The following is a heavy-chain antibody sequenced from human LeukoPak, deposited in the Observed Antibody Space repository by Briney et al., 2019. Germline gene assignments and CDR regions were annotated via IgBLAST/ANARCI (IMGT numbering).Heavy chain of an antibody. Sequence: SETLSLTCTVSGGSISSYYWSWIRQPPGKGLEWIGRIYTTGSITYNPSLKSRVTISRDTSKNQFSLRLSSVTAADTAVYYCAREVVPAAIPWDWYFDLWGRGTLVTVSS. CDR2: IYTTGSI. J-gene: IGHJ2*01. D-gene: IGHD2-2*01. V-gene: IGHV4-4*08. CDR3: AREVVPAAIPWDWYFDL. CDR1: GGSISSYY.